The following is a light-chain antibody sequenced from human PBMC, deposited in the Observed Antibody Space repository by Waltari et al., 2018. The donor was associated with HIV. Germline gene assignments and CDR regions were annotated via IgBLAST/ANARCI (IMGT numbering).Light chain of an antibody. CDR2: EVS. V-gene: IGLV2-23*02. Sequence: QSALTQPASVSGSPGQSITIPCTGTRSDVGSYNLVSWYQQYPGNAPKLMISEVSKRPSGVSNRFSGSKSGNTASLTISGLQAEDEADYYCCSYAGSSTFVFGTGTKVTVL. J-gene: IGLJ1*01. CDR1: RSDVGSYNL. CDR3: CSYAGSSTFV.